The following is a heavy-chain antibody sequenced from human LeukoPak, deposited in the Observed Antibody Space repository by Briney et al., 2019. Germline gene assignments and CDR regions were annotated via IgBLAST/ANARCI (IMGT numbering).Heavy chain of an antibody. Sequence: PGGSLRLSCTASGFTFSSYWMHWVRQAPGKGLVWVSRINSDGSTTNYADSVKGRFTISRDNAKNTLYLQMNSLRAEDTAVYYCAKQVVPAAMGYFDYWGQGTLVTVSS. J-gene: IGHJ4*02. D-gene: IGHD2-2*01. CDR1: GFTFSSYW. CDR2: INSDGSTT. CDR3: AKQVVPAAMGYFDY. V-gene: IGHV3-74*01.